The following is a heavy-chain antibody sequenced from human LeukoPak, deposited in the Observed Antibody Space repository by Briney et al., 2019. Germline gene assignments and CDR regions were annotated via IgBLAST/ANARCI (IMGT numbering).Heavy chain of an antibody. CDR3: AKDGGQGADY. D-gene: IGHD3-16*01. CDR1: GFTVSSNY. J-gene: IGHJ4*02. Sequence: GGSLRLSCAASGFTVSSNYMSWIRQTPGKGLEWLSYISSGGSAIYYSDSVKGRFTLSRDNSKNTLYLQMNSLRAEDTAVYYCAKDGGQGADYWGQGTLVTVSS. CDR2: ISSGGSAI. V-gene: IGHV3-11*04.